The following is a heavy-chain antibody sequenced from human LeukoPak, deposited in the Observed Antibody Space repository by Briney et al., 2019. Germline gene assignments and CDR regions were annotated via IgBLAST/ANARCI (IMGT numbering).Heavy chain of an antibody. J-gene: IGHJ4*02. V-gene: IGHV3-7*01. CDR2: IKQDGSEK. CDR1: GFTFSSYW. D-gene: IGHD3-10*01. CDR3: ARESLWFGELSRGAIDY. Sequence: GGSLRLSCAASGFTFSSYWMSWVRQAPGKGLEWVANIKQDGSEKYYVDSMKGRFTISRDNAKNSLYLQMNSLRAEDTAVYYCARESLWFGELSRGAIDYWGQGTLVTVSS.